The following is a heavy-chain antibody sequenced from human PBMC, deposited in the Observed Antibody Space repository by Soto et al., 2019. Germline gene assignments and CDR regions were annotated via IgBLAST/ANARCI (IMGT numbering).Heavy chain of an antibody. CDR3: ARDKEMATYYYYYYGMDV. CDR1: GYSFTSYG. D-gene: IGHD5-12*01. Sequence: GASVKVSGRAAGYSFTSYGMHWVRQAPGQRLEWMGWISAYNGNTNYAQKFQGRVTMTTDTSTSTAYMELRSLRSDDTAVYYCARDKEMATYYYYYYGMDVWGQGTTVTVSS. V-gene: IGHV1-18*01. CDR2: ISAYNGNT. J-gene: IGHJ6*02.